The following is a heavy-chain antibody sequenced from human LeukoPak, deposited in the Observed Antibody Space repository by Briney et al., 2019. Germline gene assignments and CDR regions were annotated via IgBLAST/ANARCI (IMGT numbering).Heavy chain of an antibody. V-gene: IGHV3-48*01. CDR3: AREFRVSYFDY. D-gene: IGHD6-13*01. CDR2: ISSSSSTI. J-gene: IGHJ4*02. Sequence: GGSLRLSCAASGFTFSSHSMNWVRQAPGKGLEWVSYISSSSSTIYYADSVKGRFTISRDNAKNSLYLQMNSLRAEDTAVYYCAREFRVSYFDYWGQGTLVTVSS. CDR1: GFTFSSHS.